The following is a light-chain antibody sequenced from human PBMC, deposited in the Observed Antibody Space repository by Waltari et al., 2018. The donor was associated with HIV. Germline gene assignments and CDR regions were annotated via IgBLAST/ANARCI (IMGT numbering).Light chain of an antibody. CDR3: QVWDSSSDHVV. V-gene: IGLV3-21*02. CDR2: DDS. Sequence: SYVLTLPPSVSVAPGQTARITCGGNKIGSKSLHWYQQKPGQAPVLGVYDDSDRPSGIPERFSGSNSGNTATLTISRVEAGDEADYYCQVWDSSSDHVVFGGGTKLTVL. J-gene: IGLJ2*01. CDR1: KIGSKS.